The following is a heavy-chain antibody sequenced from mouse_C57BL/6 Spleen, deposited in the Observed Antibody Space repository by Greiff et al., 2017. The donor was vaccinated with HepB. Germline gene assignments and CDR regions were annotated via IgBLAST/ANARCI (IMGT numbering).Heavy chain of an antibody. Sequence: EVKLMESGPGLVKPSQSLSLTCPVPGYSITSGYYWNWIRQFPGNKLEWMGYISYDGSNNYNPSLKNRISITRETSKNQFFLKLNSVTTEDTATYYCAREGAYLYFDYWGQGTTLTVSS. CDR3: AREGAYLYFDY. CDR1: GYSITSGYY. CDR2: ISYDGSN. J-gene: IGHJ2*01. V-gene: IGHV3-6*01. D-gene: IGHD2-10*01.